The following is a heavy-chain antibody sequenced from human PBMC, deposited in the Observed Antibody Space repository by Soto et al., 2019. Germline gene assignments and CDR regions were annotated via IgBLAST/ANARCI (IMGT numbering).Heavy chain of an antibody. V-gene: IGHV3-30*18. D-gene: IGHD3-9*01. CDR3: AKDLPGGGPYYDILTGPLDY. CDR2: ISYDGSNK. J-gene: IGHJ4*02. CDR1: GFTFCSYG. Sequence: GGSLRLSCAASGFTFCSYGMHGVRQAPGKGLEWVAVISYDGSNKYYADSVKGRFTISRDNSKNTLYLQMNSLRAEDTAVYYCAKDLPGGGPYYDILTGPLDYWGQGTLVTVSS.